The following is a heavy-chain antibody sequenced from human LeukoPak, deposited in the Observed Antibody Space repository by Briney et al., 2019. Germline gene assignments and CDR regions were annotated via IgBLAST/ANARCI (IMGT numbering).Heavy chain of an antibody. V-gene: IGHV3-30*04. CDR2: ISYDGSNK. J-gene: IGHJ4*02. CDR3: AKAGEYSSSGGIDY. D-gene: IGHD6-6*01. CDR1: GFTFSSYA. Sequence: GRSLRLSCAASGFTFSSYAMHWVRQAPGKGLEWVAVISYDGSNKYYADSVKGRFTISRDNSKNTLYLQMNSLRAEDTAVYYCAKAGEYSSSGGIDYWGQGTLVTVSS.